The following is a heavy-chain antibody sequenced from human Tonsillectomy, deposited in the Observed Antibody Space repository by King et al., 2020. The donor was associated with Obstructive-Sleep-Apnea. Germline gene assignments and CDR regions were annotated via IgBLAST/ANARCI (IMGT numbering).Heavy chain of an antibody. J-gene: IGHJ4*02. V-gene: IGHV1-2*02. CDR2: ISPNSGAR. Sequence: QLVQSGAEVKKPGASVKVSCKASGYTFTGYYIHWVRQAPGQGLEWMGWISPNSGARKYAQKFKDRVTMTRDTSISTAYMDLSRLKSDDTAKYYCARDMSAYDSTSPAYWGQGTLVTVSS. CDR3: ARDMSAYDSTSPAY. D-gene: IGHD3-10*01. CDR1: GYTFTGYY.